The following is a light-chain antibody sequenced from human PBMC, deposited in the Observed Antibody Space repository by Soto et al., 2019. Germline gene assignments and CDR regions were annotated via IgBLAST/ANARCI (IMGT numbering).Light chain of an antibody. J-gene: IGKJ3*01. CDR3: QQYTNVPVT. CDR2: WAS. V-gene: IGKV4-1*01. Sequence: DIVMTQSPDSLAVPLGERATTNCKSSQSVLSSSYNKNYLAWFQQKPGQPPKLLIYWASTRGSAVPDRFSGGGAGTDYSLTSSSQLAVVAAILYCQQYTNVPVTFGPVTKSDIK. CDR1: QSVLSSSYNKNY.